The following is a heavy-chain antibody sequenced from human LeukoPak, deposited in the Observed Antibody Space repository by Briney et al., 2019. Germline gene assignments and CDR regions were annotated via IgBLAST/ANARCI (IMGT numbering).Heavy chain of an antibody. Sequence: GGSLRLSCAASGFTFSSYAMNWVRQAPGKGLEWVSGIGGSGGSTYYADSVKGRFTIARDNSKNTLDLQMNSLRAEDTAVYYCARAMLVGGDYSYYFDYWGQGTLVTVSS. CDR1: GFTFSSYA. J-gene: IGHJ4*02. D-gene: IGHD2-21*01. V-gene: IGHV3-23*01. CDR2: IGGSGGST. CDR3: ARAMLVGGDYSYYFDY.